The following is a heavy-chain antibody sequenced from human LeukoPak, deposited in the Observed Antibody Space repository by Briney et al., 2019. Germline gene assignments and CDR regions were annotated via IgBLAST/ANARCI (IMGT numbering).Heavy chain of an antibody. CDR3: AKYGDHWNYFDY. Sequence: SETLSLTCTVSGGPVSGYYWSWIRQPPGKGLEWIGWIYYTGTTNYNSSLKSRVTISVDTSRNQFSLRLTSVTAADTAVYYCAKYGDHWNYFDYWGQGTLVTVSS. D-gene: IGHD4-17*01. CDR1: GGPVSGYY. V-gene: IGHV4-59*02. J-gene: IGHJ4*02. CDR2: IYYTGTT.